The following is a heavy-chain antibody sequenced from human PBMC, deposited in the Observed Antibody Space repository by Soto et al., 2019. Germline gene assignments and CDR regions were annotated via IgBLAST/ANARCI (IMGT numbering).Heavy chain of an antibody. CDR2: ISYDGSNK. CDR1: GFTFSSYA. Sequence: QVQLVESGGGVVQPGRSLRLSCAASGFTFSSYAMHWVRQAPGKGLEWVAVISYDGSNKYYADSVKGRFTISRDNSKNTLHLQMNSLRADDTAVYYCARGSVPEYQLLLGGYWGLGTLVTVSS. CDR3: ARGSVPEYQLLLGGY. V-gene: IGHV3-30-3*01. J-gene: IGHJ4*02. D-gene: IGHD2-2*01.